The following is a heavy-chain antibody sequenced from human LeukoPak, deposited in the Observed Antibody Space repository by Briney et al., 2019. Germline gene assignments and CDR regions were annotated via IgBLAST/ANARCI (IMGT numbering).Heavy chain of an antibody. D-gene: IGHD3-3*01. CDR1: GGSFSGYY. J-gene: IGHJ3*02. Sequence: SETLSLTCAVYGGSFSGYYWSWIRQPPGKGLEWIGEINHSGSTNYNPSLKSRVTISVDTSKNQFSLKLSSVTAADTAVYYCARGDTIFGVVGAFDIWGQGTMVTVSS. V-gene: IGHV4-34*01. CDR2: INHSGST. CDR3: ARGDTIFGVVGAFDI.